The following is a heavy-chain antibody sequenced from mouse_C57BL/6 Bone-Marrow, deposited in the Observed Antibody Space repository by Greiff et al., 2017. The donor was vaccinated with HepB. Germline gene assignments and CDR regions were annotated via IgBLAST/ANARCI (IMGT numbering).Heavy chain of an antibody. V-gene: IGHV1-69*01. CDR1: GYTFTSYW. CDR2: IDPSDSYT. J-gene: IGHJ2*01. Sequence: VQLQQSGAELVMPGASVKLSCKASGYTFTSYWMHWVKQRPGQGLEWIGEIDPSDSYTNYNQKFKGKSTLTVDKSSSTAYMQLSSLTSEDSAVYYGARGGTVVARNFDYWGQGTTLTVSS. D-gene: IGHD1-1*01. CDR3: ARGGTVVARNFDY.